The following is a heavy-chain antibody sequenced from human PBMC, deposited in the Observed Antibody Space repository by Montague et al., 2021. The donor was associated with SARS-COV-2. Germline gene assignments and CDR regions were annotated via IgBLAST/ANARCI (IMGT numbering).Heavy chain of an antibody. Sequence: SETLSLTCTVSGGSISSYYWSWIRQPPGKGLEWIGYIYYSGSTNYNPSLKSRVTISVDTSKNQFSLKPSSVTAADTAVYYCARQGLRYFDWLLLGEGYFDYWGQGTLVTVSS. CDR1: GGSISSYY. CDR3: ARQGLRYFDWLLLGEGYFDY. V-gene: IGHV4-59*08. J-gene: IGHJ4*02. D-gene: IGHD3-9*01. CDR2: IYYSGST.